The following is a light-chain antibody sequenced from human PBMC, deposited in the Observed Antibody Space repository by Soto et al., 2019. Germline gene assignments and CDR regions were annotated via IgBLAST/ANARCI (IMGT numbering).Light chain of an antibody. CDR3: QQYNNWWT. J-gene: IGKJ1*01. V-gene: IGKV3-15*01. Sequence: EIVMTQSPATLSVSPGERATLSCRASQSVSNNLAGYQQKPGQAPRLLISGASTRATGIPDRFSGSGSGTEFTLTISSLQSEDFAVYYCQQYNNWWTFGQGTKVEI. CDR1: QSVSNN. CDR2: GAS.